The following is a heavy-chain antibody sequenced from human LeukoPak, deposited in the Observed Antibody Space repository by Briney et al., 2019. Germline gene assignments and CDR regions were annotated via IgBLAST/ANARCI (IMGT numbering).Heavy chain of an antibody. J-gene: IGHJ3*02. Sequence: SLRLSCAASGFNFNDYAMYWVRQAPGKGLEWVSGISWNSVNIAYAGSVKGRFTISRGNAKNSLYLQMNSLRAEDTAFYYCAKPFSRGSFVGFDIWGQGTMVTVSS. D-gene: IGHD1-26*01. CDR3: AKPFSRGSFVGFDI. CDR2: ISWNSVNI. V-gene: IGHV3-9*01. CDR1: GFNFNDYA.